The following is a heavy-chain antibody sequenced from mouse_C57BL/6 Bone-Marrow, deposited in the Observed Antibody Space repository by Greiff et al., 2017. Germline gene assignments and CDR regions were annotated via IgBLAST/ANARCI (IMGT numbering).Heavy chain of an antibody. Sequence: VQLQESGAELVRPGASVTLSCKASGYTFTDYEMHWVKQTPVHGLEWIGAIDPETGGTAYNQKFKDKATLTVDKSSSTAYMQLSSLTSEDSAVYYCARSIGDYWGQGTTLTVSS. CDR2: IDPETGGT. CDR3: ARSIGDY. J-gene: IGHJ2*01. CDR1: GYTFTDYE. D-gene: IGHD2-14*01. V-gene: IGHV1-15*01.